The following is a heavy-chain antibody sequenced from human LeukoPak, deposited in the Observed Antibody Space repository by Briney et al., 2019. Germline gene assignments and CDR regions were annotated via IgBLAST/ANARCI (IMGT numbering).Heavy chain of an antibody. J-gene: IGHJ6*03. D-gene: IGHD5-24*01. CDR1: GGSIDSSSYY. V-gene: IGHV4-39*01. CDR3: ARPDGYISHDHYMDD. CDR2: IHYGGST. Sequence: SETLSLTCTVSGGSIDSSSYYWGWVRQPPRKRLEWIGTIHYGGSTYYNPSLESRVTISIDTSKNQFSLKVNSVTAADTTVYYCARPDGYISHDHYMDDWGKGTTVTVSS.